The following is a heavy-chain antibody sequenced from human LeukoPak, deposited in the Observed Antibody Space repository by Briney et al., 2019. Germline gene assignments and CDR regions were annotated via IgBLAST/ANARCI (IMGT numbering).Heavy chain of an antibody. CDR3: ARAGSSGDYQAGSFES. D-gene: IGHD1-26*01. V-gene: IGHV1-46*01. CDR1: GYTFSNYN. Sequence: ASVKLSCKASGYTFSNYNVHWVRQAPGQGLEGMGIINRTGGSTSYAQKFQCRVTMTRDMSTTTVYMDLSSLKSEDTAVYYCARAGSSGDYQAGSFESSGQGNLVTVSS. J-gene: IGHJ4*02. CDR2: INRTGGST.